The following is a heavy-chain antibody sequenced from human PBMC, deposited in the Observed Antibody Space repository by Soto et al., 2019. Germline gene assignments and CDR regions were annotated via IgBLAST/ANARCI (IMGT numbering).Heavy chain of an antibody. V-gene: IGHV1-18*01. CDR1: GYTITSYG. Sequence: QVQLVQSGGEVKKPGASVKLSCTASGYTITSYGISWVRQAPGQGLEWMGWISAYNGKTNYALNVQGRVTMTTDTSTRTAYMDLRSLRSDDTAVYYCARGGDVNYYHGMDVWGQGTTVTVSS. CDR2: ISAYNGKT. CDR3: ARGGDVNYYHGMDV. J-gene: IGHJ6*02. D-gene: IGHD5-12*01.